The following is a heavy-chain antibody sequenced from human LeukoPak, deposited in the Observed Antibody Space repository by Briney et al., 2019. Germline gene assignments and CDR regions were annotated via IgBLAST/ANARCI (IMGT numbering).Heavy chain of an antibody. J-gene: IGHJ4*02. CDR3: ARGPGVVAFHYFDY. Sequence: PGGSLRLSCAASGFTFSSHAMGWVRQAPGKGLEWVSAIGGSGGSTYYADSVKGRFTISRDNSKNTLYLQMNSLRAEDTALYYWARGPGVVAFHYFDYWGQGTLVTVSS. D-gene: IGHD3-3*01. CDR2: IGGSGGST. V-gene: IGHV3-23*01. CDR1: GFTFSSHA.